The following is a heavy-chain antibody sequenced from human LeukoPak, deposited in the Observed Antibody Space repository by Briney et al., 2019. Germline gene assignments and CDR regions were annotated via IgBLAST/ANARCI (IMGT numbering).Heavy chain of an antibody. J-gene: IGHJ4*02. V-gene: IGHV4-39*01. CDR1: GGSISSSSSY. Sequence: SETLSLTCTVSGGSISSSSSYWGWIRQPPGKGLEWIGSIYYSGSTYYNPSLKSRVTISVDTSKDQFSLKLSSVTAADTAVYYCASRMVVANYFDYWGQGTLVTVSS. CDR2: IYYSGST. D-gene: IGHD2-21*01. CDR3: ASRMVVANYFDY.